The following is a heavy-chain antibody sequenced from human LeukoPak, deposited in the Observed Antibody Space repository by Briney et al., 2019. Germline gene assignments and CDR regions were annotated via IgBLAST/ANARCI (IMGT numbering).Heavy chain of an antibody. CDR2: ISYDGSNK. V-gene: IGHV3-30-3*01. Sequence: PGGSLRLSCAASGFTFSSYAMHWVRQAPGKGLEWVAVISYDGSNKYYADSVKGRFTISRDNSKNTLYLQMNSLRAEDTAVYYCARTRLLGDDAFDIWGQGTMVTASS. CDR3: ARTRLLGDDAFDI. CDR1: GFTFSSYA. D-gene: IGHD1-26*01. J-gene: IGHJ3*02.